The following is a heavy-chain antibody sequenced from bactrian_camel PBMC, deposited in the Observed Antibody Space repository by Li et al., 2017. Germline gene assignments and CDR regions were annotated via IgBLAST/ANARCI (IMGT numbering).Heavy chain of an antibody. V-gene: IGHV3-2*01. CDR3: AAVASASMPYECLSGSYHY. Sequence: VQLVESGGGLVQPGGSLRLTCAASGFTFSTYGMGWVRQAPGKGLEWVSSIYSDGSITNYADSVKGRFTISRDNAKNTLYLQIDSLTPGDTAMYYCAAVASASMPYECLSGSYHYWGQGTQVTVS. J-gene: IGHJ4*01. CDR2: IYSDGSIT. CDR1: GFTFSTYG. D-gene: IGHD3*01.